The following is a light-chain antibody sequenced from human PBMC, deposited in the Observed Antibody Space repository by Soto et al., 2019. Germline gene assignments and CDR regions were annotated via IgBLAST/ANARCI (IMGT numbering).Light chain of an antibody. CDR2: EVS. CDR1: SSDIAIYNY. Sequence: QSALTQPASVSGSPGQSIAMSCTGSSSDIAIYNYVSWFQQHPGKAPKLIIYEVSNRPSGISNRFSGSKSGNTASLTISGLQAEDEADYYCISYAGTSTRFVFGTGTKVTVL. CDR3: ISYAGTSTRFV. V-gene: IGLV2-14*01. J-gene: IGLJ1*01.